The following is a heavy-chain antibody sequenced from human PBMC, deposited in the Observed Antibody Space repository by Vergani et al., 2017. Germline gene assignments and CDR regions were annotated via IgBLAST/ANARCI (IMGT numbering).Heavy chain of an antibody. J-gene: IGHJ4*02. D-gene: IGHD3-22*01. V-gene: IGHV1-69*01. CDR1: GGTFSSYA. CDR3: AREMAVGYYDSSGYQGGFDY. CDR2: IIPIFGTA. Sequence: QVQLVQSGAEVKKPGSSVKVSCKASGGTFSSYAISWVRQAPGQGLEWMGGIIPIFGTANYAQKFQGRVTITADESTSTAYMELSSLRSEDTAVYYCAREMAVGYYDSSGYQGGFDYWGQGTLVTVSS.